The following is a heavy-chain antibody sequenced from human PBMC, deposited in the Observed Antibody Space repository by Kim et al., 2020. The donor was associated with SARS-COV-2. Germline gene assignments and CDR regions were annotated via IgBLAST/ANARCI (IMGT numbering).Heavy chain of an antibody. CDR3: ARCRAGVVPSPILGLGPYYYYYAMDV. CDR1: GGSFSAYS. V-gene: IGHV4-34*01. D-gene: IGHD3-3*01. Sequence: SETLSLTCAVYGGSFSAYSWIWIRQAPGKGLEWIGEVNHSGITKYHPSLKSRVTISVDTSKNQFSLKLPSVTAADTAVFYCARCRAGVVPSPILGLGPYYYYYAMDVWGQGTTVTVS. J-gene: IGHJ6*02. CDR2: VNHSGIT.